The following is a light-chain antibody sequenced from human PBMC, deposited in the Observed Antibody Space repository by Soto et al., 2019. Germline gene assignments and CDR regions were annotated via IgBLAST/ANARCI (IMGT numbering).Light chain of an antibody. CDR1: QSVSNN. J-gene: IGKJ1*01. Sequence: EIVMTQSPATLSVSPGERATLSCRASQSVSNNLAWFQHKAGQAPRLLIYGASTRATAIPARFSGSGSGTEFTLTISSLQSEDFAVYYCQQYNNLPRTFGQGTKVDIK. CDR2: GAS. CDR3: QQYNNLPRT. V-gene: IGKV3-15*01.